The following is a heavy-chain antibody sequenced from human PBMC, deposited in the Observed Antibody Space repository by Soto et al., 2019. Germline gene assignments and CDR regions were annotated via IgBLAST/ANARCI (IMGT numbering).Heavy chain of an antibody. Sequence: EVQLLESGGGLVQPGGSLRLSCAASGFTFSSYAMSWVRQAPGKGLEWVSAISGSGSSIYYADSVKGRFTISRDNAKTSLYLQMNSLRAEDTAVYYCARADYFDSSAYYFSGWFDPWGQGTLVTVSS. V-gene: IGHV3-23*01. D-gene: IGHD3-22*01. CDR3: ARADYFDSSAYYFSGWFDP. J-gene: IGHJ5*02. CDR2: ISGSGSSI. CDR1: GFTFSSYA.